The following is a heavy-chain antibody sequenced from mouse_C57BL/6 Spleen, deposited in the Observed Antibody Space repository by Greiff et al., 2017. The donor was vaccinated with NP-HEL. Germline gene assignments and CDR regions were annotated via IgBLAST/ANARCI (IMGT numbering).Heavy chain of an antibody. CDR1: GYTFTSYT. V-gene: IGHV1-4*01. D-gene: IGHD2-2*01. CDR3: ARCYGYDGYYAMDY. Sequence: QVHVKQSGAELARPGASVKMSCKASGYTFTSYTMHWVKQRPGQGLEWIGYINPSSGYTKYNQKFKDKATLTADKSSSTAYMQLSSLTSEDSAVYYCARCYGYDGYYAMDYWGQGTSVTVSS. J-gene: IGHJ4*01. CDR2: INPSSGYT.